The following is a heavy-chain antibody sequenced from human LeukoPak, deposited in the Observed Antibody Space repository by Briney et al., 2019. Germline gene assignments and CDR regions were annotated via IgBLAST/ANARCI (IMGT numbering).Heavy chain of an antibody. CDR1: GFTFSNYG. CDR3: ATGEYYSHSSDYPALGY. CDR2: IRYDGSNK. V-gene: IGHV3-30*02. J-gene: IGHJ4*02. D-gene: IGHD3-22*01. Sequence: GGSLRLSCAASGFTFSNYGMHWVRQAPGKGLEWVAFIRYDGSNKYYADSVKGRFTISRDNFQNTLYLQMNSLRAEDTTVYYCATGEYYSHSSDYPALGYWGQGALVTVSS.